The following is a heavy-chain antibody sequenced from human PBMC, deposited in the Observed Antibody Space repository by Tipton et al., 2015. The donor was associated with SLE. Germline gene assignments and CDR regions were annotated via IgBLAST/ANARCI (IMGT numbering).Heavy chain of an antibody. CDR1: GGSISSSSYY. V-gene: IGHV4-39*07. CDR3: ASRPNYDILTGPED. J-gene: IGHJ4*02. D-gene: IGHD3-9*01. Sequence: TLSLTCTVSGGSISSSSYYWGWIRQPPGRGLEWIGEINESGSTNYNPSLKSRVTISVDTSKNQFSLNLTSVTAADTAVYYCASRPNYDILTGPEDWGQGTLVTVSS. CDR2: INESGST.